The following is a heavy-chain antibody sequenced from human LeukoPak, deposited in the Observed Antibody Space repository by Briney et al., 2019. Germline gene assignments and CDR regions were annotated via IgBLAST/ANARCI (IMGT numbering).Heavy chain of an antibody. V-gene: IGHV3-48*01. J-gene: IGHJ4*02. Sequence: PGGSLRLSCAASGFTFSSYSMNWVRQAPGKGLEWVSYISSSSSTIYYADSVKGRFTISRDNAKNSLYLQMNSLRAEDTAVYYCARGGYYDSSGYFFVFDYWGQGTLVTVSS. CDR1: GFTFSSYS. CDR2: ISSSSSTI. D-gene: IGHD3-22*01. CDR3: ARGGYYDSSGYFFVFDY.